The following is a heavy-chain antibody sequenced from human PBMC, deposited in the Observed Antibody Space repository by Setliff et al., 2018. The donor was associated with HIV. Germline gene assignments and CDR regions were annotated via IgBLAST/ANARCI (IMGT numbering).Heavy chain of an antibody. V-gene: IGHV1-46*01. CDR2: IFVGDSTT. J-gene: IGHJ4*02. Sequence: ASVKVSCKTSGYAFTSYHIHWVRQAPGQGLEWMGKIFVGDSTTHYAQKFQGRVTLTRDTSTNTVYMELSSLRSEDTAVYYCAREGPKTYYFDYWGQGTQVTVSS. CDR1: GYAFTSYH. CDR3: AREGPKTYYFDY.